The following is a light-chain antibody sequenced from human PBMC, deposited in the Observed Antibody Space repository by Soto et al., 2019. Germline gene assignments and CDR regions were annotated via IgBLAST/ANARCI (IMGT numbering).Light chain of an antibody. CDR2: AAS. J-gene: IGKJ4*01. CDR1: QGISSY. Sequence: AIRMTQSPSSFSASTGDRVTITCRASQGISSYLAWYQQKPGKAPKLLIYAASNLQSGVPSRFSGSGSGTDVTLTISCLQSEDFATYYCQPRSNWPTFGGGTKVEIK. V-gene: IGKV1-8*01. CDR3: QPRSNWPT.